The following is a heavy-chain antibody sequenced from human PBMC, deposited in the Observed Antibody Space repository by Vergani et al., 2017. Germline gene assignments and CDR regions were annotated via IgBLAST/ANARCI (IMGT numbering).Heavy chain of an antibody. Sequence: QEALVQSGAQVKKPGASVRVSCKASGYSFTGYYLHGVRQATGQGLEGMGYINPNNGGTKYAQNFQGRVTMTTDTSITTGYMELRRLRSDDTAFYYCAMLAHYYGVWTYLTKNWFDPWGQGTLITVSS. V-gene: IGHV1-2*02. J-gene: IGHJ5*02. CDR1: GYSFTGYY. CDR2: INPNNGGT. D-gene: IGHD3-10*01. CDR3: AMLAHYYGVWTYLTKNWFDP.